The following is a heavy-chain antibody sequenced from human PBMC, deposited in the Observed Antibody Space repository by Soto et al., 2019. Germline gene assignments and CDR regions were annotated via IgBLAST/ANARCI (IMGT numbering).Heavy chain of an antibody. CDR3: ARPAYDFWSGYYPYYFDY. V-gene: IGHV5-51*01. J-gene: IGHJ4*02. Sequence: PGESLKISCKGSGYIFTSYWIGWVRQMPGKGLEWMGIIYPGDSDTRYSPSFQGQVTISADKSISTAYLQWSSLKASDTAMYYCARPAYDFWSGYYPYYFDYWGQGTLVTVSS. CDR1: GYIFTSYW. D-gene: IGHD3-3*01. CDR2: IYPGDSDT.